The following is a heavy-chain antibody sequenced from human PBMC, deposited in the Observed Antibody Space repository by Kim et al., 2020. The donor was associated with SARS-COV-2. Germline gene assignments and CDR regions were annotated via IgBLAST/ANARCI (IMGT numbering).Heavy chain of an antibody. Sequence: WYNDYAVSVKSRITINPDTSKNQFSLQLNSVTPEDTAVYYCASGVQWLECWGQGTLVTVSS. J-gene: IGHJ4*02. CDR2: WYN. D-gene: IGHD3-3*01. CDR3: ASGVQWLEC. V-gene: IGHV6-1*01.